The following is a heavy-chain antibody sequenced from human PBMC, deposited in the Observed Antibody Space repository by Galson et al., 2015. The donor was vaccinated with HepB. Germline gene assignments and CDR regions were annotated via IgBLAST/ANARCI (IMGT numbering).Heavy chain of an antibody. Sequence: SLRLSCAASGFSFSTYWMSWVRQAPEKGLEWVANIRHDGSDISYVDSVKGRFTISRDNAYNSLYLQMNGLRAEDTAVYYCARDRAAINSWYTGYFFDSWGQGTLVTVSS. CDR1: GFSFSTYW. J-gene: IGHJ4*02. D-gene: IGHD2-15*01. CDR3: ARDRAAINSWYTGYFFDS. CDR2: IRHDGSDI. V-gene: IGHV3-7*01.